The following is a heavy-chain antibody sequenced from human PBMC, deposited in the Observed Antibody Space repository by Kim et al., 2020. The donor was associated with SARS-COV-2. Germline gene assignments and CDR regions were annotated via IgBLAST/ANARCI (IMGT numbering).Heavy chain of an antibody. Sequence: GESLKISCKGSGYSFTSYWISWVRQMPGKGLEWMGRIDPSDSYTNYSPSFQGHVTISADKSISTAYLQWSSLKASDTAMYYCASNVGVTMVRGVIIKRDYWGQGALVTVSS. CDR2: IDPSDSYT. CDR1: GYSFTSYW. CDR3: ASNVGVTMVRGVIIKRDY. J-gene: IGHJ4*02. D-gene: IGHD3-10*01. V-gene: IGHV5-10-1*01.